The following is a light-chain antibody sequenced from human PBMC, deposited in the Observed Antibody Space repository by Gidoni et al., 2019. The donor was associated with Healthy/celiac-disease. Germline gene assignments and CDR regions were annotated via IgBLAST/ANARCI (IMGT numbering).Light chain of an antibody. CDR2: WAS. J-gene: IGKJ4*01. V-gene: IGKV4-1*01. CDR3: QQYYSTTLT. Sequence: DIVMTQSPDSLAVSLGEWATINCKSSQSVLSSSNNKNYLAWYQQKPGQPPKLLIYWASTRESGVPDRFSGSGSGTDFTLTISSLQAEDVAVYYCQQYYSTTLTFGGGTKVEIK. CDR1: QSVLSSSNNKNY.